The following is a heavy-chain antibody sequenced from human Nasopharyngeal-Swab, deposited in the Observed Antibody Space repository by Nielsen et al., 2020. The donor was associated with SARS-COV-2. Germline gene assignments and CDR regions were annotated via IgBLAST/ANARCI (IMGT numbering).Heavy chain of an antibody. CDR3: AKEYSSGLYYFDY. Sequence: GGSLRLSCAASGFTFSNFAMSWVRQAPGKGLEWVSYISSSGSTIYYADSVKGRFTISRDNAKNSLYLQMNSLRAEDTALYYCAKEYSSGLYYFDYWGQGTLVTVSS. D-gene: IGHD6-19*01. J-gene: IGHJ4*02. CDR2: ISSSGSTI. V-gene: IGHV3-48*04. CDR1: GFTFSNFA.